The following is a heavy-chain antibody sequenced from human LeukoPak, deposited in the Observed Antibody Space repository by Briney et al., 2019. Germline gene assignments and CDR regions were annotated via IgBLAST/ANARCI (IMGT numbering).Heavy chain of an antibody. J-gene: IGHJ4*02. D-gene: IGHD2-2*01. CDR3: ARDGCPDRLDY. CDR2: IYYSGST. V-gene: IGHV4-59*01. CDR1: GGSISSYY. Sequence: PSETLSLTCTVSGGSISSYYWSWIWQPPGKGLEWIGYIYYSGSTNYNPSLKSRVTISVDTSKNQFSLKLSSVTAADTAVYYCARDGCPDRLDYWGQGTLVTVSS.